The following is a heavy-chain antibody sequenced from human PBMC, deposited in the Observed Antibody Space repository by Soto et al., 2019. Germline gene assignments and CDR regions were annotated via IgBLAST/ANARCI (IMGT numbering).Heavy chain of an antibody. V-gene: IGHV3-33*01. D-gene: IGHD5-18*01. Sequence: GGSLRLSCAASGFTFSSYGMHWVRQAPGKGLEWVAVIWYDGSNKYYADSVKGRFTISRDNSKNTLYLQMNSLRAEDTAVYYCAREKHIQLGGWFDYWGQGTLVTVSS. J-gene: IGHJ4*02. CDR3: AREKHIQLGGWFDY. CDR2: IWYDGSNK. CDR1: GFTFSSYG.